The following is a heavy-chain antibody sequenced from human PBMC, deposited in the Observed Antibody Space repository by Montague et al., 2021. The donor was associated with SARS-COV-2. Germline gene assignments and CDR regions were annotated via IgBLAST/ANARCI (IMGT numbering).Heavy chain of an antibody. Sequence: SETLSLTCSVSGDSMSTNYWSWIRQPPGKGLEWIGHIYYSGTTMYNPSLKSRATIFVDMSKTQFSLRLSSVTATDTAVYYCARMFYDYVWETCRYRGNYFDSWGQGTLVTVSS. D-gene: IGHD3-16*02. CDR2: IYYSGTT. V-gene: IGHV4-59*01. J-gene: IGHJ4*02. CDR3: ARMFYDYVWETCRYRGNYFDS. CDR1: GDSMSTNY.